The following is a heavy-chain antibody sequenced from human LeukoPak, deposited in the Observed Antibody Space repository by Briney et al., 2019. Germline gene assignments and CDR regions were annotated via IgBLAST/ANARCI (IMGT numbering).Heavy chain of an antibody. D-gene: IGHD2/OR15-2a*01. V-gene: IGHV3-13*01. Sequence: PGGSLRLSCAASGFTFSSYDMHWVLQATGKGLEWVSAIGTAGDTYYPGSVKGRFTISRENAKNSLYLQMNSLRAGDTAVYYCARANSIAAFDIWGQGTMVTVSS. J-gene: IGHJ3*02. CDR2: IGTAGDT. CDR3: ARANSIAAFDI. CDR1: GFTFSSYD.